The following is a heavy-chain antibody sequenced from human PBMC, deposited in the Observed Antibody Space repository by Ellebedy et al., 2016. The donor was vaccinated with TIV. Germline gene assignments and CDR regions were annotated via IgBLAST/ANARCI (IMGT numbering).Heavy chain of an antibody. D-gene: IGHD5-18*01. J-gene: IGHJ4*02. V-gene: IGHV3-30*03. Sequence: GESLKISCAASGLTFSSYGMHWVRQAPGKGLEWVAVISYDGSNKYYADSVKGRFTISRDNSKNTMYLQMNSLRPEDTSVYYCARGGVVYSYAAADYWGQGTLVTVSS. CDR1: GLTFSSYG. CDR2: ISYDGSNK. CDR3: ARGGVVYSYAAADY.